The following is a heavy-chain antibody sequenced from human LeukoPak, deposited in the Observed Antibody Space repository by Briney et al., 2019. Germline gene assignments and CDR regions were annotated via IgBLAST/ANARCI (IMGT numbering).Heavy chain of an antibody. V-gene: IGHV1-24*01. Sequence: ASVKVSCKVSGYTLTELSMHWVRQAPGKGLEWMGGFDPEDGETIYAQKFQGRVTMTEDTSTDTAYMELSSLRSEDTAVYYCATLLVVGASQDYWGQGTLVTVSS. CDR2: FDPEDGET. CDR1: GYTLTELS. D-gene: IGHD1-26*01. CDR3: ATLLVVGASQDY. J-gene: IGHJ4*02.